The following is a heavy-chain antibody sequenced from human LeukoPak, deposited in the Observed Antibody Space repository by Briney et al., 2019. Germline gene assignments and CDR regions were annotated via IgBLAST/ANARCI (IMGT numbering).Heavy chain of an antibody. D-gene: IGHD1-1*01. Sequence: PGGSLRLSCAASGFSFSDYYMHWVRQAPGKGLEWVSAISSSSTYIYYADSVKGRFTISRDNAENSLYLQMNSLRTEDTAVYYCARDQPDPAGTGPRFDYWGQGSLVTVSS. CDR2: ISSSSTYI. J-gene: IGHJ4*02. CDR3: ARDQPDPAGTGPRFDY. V-gene: IGHV3-21*01. CDR1: GFSFSDYY.